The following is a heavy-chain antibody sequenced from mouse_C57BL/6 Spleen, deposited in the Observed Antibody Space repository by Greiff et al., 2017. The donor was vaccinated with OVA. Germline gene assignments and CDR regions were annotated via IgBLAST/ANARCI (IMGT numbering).Heavy chain of an antibody. D-gene: IGHD1-1*01. CDR1: GYTFTSYW. V-gene: IGHV1-69*01. CDR2: IDPSDSYT. J-gene: IGHJ2*01. Sequence: VQLQQPGAELVMPGASVKLSCKASGYTFTSYWMHWVKQRPGQGLEWIGEIDPSDSYTNYNQKFKGKSTLTVDKSSSTAYMQLSSLTSEDSAVYYCARAYGSSYADYWGQGTTLTVSS. CDR3: ARAYGSSYADY.